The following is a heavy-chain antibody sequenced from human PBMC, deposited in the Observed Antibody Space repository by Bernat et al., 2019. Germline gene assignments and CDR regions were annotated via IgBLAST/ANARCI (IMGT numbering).Heavy chain of an antibody. D-gene: IGHD2-15*01. CDR2: ISAYNGNT. CDR1: GYTFTNYG. Sequence: QVQLVQSGVEVKKPGASVKVSCKASGYTFTNYGISWVRQAPGQGLEWMGWISAYNGNTNYAQKVQGRVTMTTDRSTSTAYMKLRSLGSDDTSVYYCARKGLRGCHYYYFGMDVWGQGTTVTVSS. V-gene: IGHV1-18*01. CDR3: ARKGLRGCHYYYFGMDV. J-gene: IGHJ6*02.